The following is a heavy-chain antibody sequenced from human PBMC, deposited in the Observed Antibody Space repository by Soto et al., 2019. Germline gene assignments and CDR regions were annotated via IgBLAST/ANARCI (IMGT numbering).Heavy chain of an antibody. J-gene: IGHJ4*02. CDR3: AREPEGIAAALDY. Sequence: GGSLRLSCAASGFTFRTYGMDWVRRAPGGGLEWVASISSSGSFIYYADSVKGRFTISRDDAEKSLYLQMHSLRAEDTALYYCAREPEGIAAALDYWGRGTLVTVSS. D-gene: IGHD6-13*01. CDR1: GFTFRTYG. CDR2: ISSSGSFI. V-gene: IGHV3-21*01.